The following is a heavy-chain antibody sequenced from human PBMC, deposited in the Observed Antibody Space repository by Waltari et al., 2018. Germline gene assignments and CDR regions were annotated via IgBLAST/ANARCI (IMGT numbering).Heavy chain of an antibody. CDR2: TYYRSKWYN. D-gene: IGHD6-19*01. V-gene: IGHV6-1*01. CDR1: GDSVSSHSAA. J-gene: IGHJ4*02. Sequence: QVQLQQSGPGLVKPSQTLSLTCAISGDSVSSHSAAWNWIRQSPSRGLEWLGRTYYRSKWYNDYAVSVKSRITINPDTSKNQFSLQLNSVTPEDTAVYYCARDPGSSGWYGVGYYFDYWGQGTLVTVSS. CDR3: ARDPGSSGWYGVGYYFDY.